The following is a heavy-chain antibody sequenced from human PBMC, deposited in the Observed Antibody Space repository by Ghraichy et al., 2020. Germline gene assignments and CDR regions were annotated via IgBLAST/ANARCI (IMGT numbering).Heavy chain of an antibody. D-gene: IGHD2-21*02. Sequence: GGSLRLSCAASGFTFSSYSMNWVRQAPGKGLEWVSSISSSSSYIYYADSVKGRFTISRDNAKNSLYLQMNSLRAEDTAVYYCARASLSDLRYYFDYWGQGTLVTVSS. CDR1: GFTFSSYS. V-gene: IGHV3-21*01. CDR2: ISSSSSYI. J-gene: IGHJ4*02. CDR3: ARASLSDLRYYFDY.